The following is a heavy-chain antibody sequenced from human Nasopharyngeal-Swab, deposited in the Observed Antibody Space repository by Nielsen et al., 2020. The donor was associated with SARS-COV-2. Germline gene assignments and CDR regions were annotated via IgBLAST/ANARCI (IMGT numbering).Heavy chain of an antibody. J-gene: IGHJ5*02. CDR2: ISSSGSTI. Sequence: GGSLRLSCAASGFTFSSYSMNWVRQAPGKGLEWVSYISSSGSTIYYADSVKGRFTISRDNAKNSLYLQMNSLRAEDTAVYYCARGPQVPAGNGWYWFDPWGQGTLVTVSS. CDR1: GFTFSSYS. V-gene: IGHV3-48*04. CDR3: ARGPQVPAGNGWYWFDP. D-gene: IGHD6-19*01.